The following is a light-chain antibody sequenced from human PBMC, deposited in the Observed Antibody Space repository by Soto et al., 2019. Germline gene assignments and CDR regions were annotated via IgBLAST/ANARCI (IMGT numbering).Light chain of an antibody. CDR2: ATS. CDR1: QSIGNY. Sequence: EVVLTQSPATLSLSPGEGATPSCRASQSIGNYLAWYQQKPGQAPRLLIYATSNRATGIPARFSGSGSGTEFTLTISSLQSEDFAVYYCQQYNNWPLTFGQGTKVDIK. CDR3: QQYNNWPLT. V-gene: IGKV3D-15*01. J-gene: IGKJ1*01.